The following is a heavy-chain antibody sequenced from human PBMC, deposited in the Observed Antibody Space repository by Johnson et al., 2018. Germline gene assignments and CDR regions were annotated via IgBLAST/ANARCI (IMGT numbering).Heavy chain of an antibody. CDR3: ARHVFGAFDPFAM. V-gene: IGHV4-59*01. D-gene: IGHD3-16*01. CDR2: IHDSGST. Sequence: QVQLQESGPGLVKXSETLTLTCNVYGGAINSNYWSWIRQTPGKGLEWIGYIHDSGSTKYNPSLRSRVTISVDTSKTLFPLRLSSVTAADTAMYYCARHVFGAFDPFAMWGQGTMVTVSS. CDR1: GGAINSNY. J-gene: IGHJ3*02.